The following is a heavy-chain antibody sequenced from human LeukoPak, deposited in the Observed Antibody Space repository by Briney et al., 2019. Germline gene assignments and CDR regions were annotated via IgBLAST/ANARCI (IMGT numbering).Heavy chain of an antibody. CDR3: ATVEVYGVDSEYFQH. Sequence: PGGSLRLSCAASGFTVSSNYMSWVRQAPGKGLECVSVIYSGGSTYYADSVKGRFTISRDNSKNTLYLQMNSLRAEDTAVYYCATVEVYGVDSEYFQHWGQGTLVTVSS. V-gene: IGHV3-53*01. CDR2: IYSGGST. CDR1: GFTVSSNY. J-gene: IGHJ1*01. D-gene: IGHD4-17*01.